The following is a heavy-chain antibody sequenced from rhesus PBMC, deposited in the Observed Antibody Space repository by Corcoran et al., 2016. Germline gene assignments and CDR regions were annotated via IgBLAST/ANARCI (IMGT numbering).Heavy chain of an antibody. J-gene: IGHJ4*01. V-gene: IGHV5-20*01. CDR3: ANYSSGCYYFDY. CDR1: GYSFTSYW. CDR2: IDPSVSAT. D-gene: IGHD6-31*01. Sequence: EVQLVQSGAEVKRPGESLKISCKTSGYSFTSYWISWVRQMPGKGLEWMVAIDPSVSATRYNPSFQGQVTISAATSISTAYLQWSRLKASDTATYYCANYSSGCYYFDYWGQGVLVTVSS.